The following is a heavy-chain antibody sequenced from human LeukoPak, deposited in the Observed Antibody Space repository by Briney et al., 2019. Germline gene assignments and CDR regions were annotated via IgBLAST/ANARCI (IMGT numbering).Heavy chain of an antibody. D-gene: IGHD5-18*01. J-gene: IGHJ3*02. V-gene: IGHV3-11*04. CDR2: ISSSGSTI. Sequence: GGSLRLSCAASGFTFSDYYMSWIRQAPGKGLEWVSYISSSGSTIYYADSVKGRFTISRDNAKNSLYLQMNSLRAEDTAVYYCARDTSWIQLWFSAAAFDIWGQGTMVTVSS. CDR1: GFTFSDYY. CDR3: ARDTSWIQLWFSAAAFDI.